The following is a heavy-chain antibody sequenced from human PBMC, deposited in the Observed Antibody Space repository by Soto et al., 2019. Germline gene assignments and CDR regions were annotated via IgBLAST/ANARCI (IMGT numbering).Heavy chain of an antibody. CDR1: GCSISSSSVY. Sequence: QLQLQESGPRVVKPSETLSLTCTVSGCSISSSSVYWGWIRQPPGKGLEWIGTVSCRGTAYYNPSLTSRVTMSVDTFKNQFSLRLTSVTATDTAGYYCATVPGGGYLDHWGQGTLVTVAS. CDR3: ATVPGGGYLDH. CDR2: VSCRGTA. D-gene: IGHD3-22*01. J-gene: IGHJ4*02. V-gene: IGHV4-39*01.